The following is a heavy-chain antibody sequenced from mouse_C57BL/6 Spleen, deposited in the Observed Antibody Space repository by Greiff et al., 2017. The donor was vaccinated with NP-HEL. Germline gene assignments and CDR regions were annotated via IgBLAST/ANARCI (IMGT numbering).Heavy chain of an antibody. CDR1: GYTFTDYE. J-gene: IGHJ3*01. D-gene: IGHD1-1*01. V-gene: IGHV1-15*01. CDR3: TRDGSTWFAY. CDR2: IDPETGGT. Sequence: VKLQQSGAELVRPGASVTLSCKASGYTFTDYEMHWVKQTPVHGLEWIGAIDPETGGTAYNQKFKGKAILTADKSSSTAYMELRSLTSEDSAVYYCTRDGSTWFAYWGQGTLVTVSA.